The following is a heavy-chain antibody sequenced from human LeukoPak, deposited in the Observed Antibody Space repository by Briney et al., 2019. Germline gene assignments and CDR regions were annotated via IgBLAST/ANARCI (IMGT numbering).Heavy chain of an antibody. CDR3: ARGGVPKLKASYSSSSRRLDY. J-gene: IGHJ4*02. CDR1: GGTFSGYY. D-gene: IGHD6-6*01. V-gene: IGHV4-34*01. CDR2: INHSGST. Sequence: PSETLSLTCAVYGGTFSGYYWSWIRQPPGKGLEWIGEINHSGSTNYNPSLKRRVTISVDTSKNQFPLKLSSVTAADTAVYYCARGGVPKLKASYSSSSRRLDYWGQGTLVTVSS.